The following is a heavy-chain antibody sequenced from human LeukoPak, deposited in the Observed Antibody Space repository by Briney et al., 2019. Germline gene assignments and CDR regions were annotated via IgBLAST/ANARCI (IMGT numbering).Heavy chain of an antibody. J-gene: IGHJ4*02. V-gene: IGHV3-49*04. Sequence: PGGSLRLSCTASGFTFGDYAMSWVRQAPGKGLEWVGFIRSKAYGGTTEYAASVKGRFTISRDDSKSIAYLQMNSLKTEDTAVYHCTRVKFGGTFDYWGQGTLVTVSS. CDR3: TRVKFGGTFDY. D-gene: IGHD3-10*01. CDR1: GFTFGDYA. CDR2: IRSKAYGGTT.